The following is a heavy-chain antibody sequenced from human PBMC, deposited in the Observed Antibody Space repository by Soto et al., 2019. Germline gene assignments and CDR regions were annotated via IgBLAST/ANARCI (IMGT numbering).Heavy chain of an antibody. V-gene: IGHV1-46*01. CDR1: GYTFTSYY. D-gene: IGHD5-18*01. J-gene: IGHJ4*02. CDR3: ARSSASYGSFDY. CDR2: INPSGGST. Sequence: GASLKVSCKASGYTFTSYYMHWVRQAPGQGLEWMGIINPSGGSTSYAQKFQGRVTMTRDTATSTVYMELSSLRSEDTAVYYCARSSASYGSFDYWGQGTLVTVS.